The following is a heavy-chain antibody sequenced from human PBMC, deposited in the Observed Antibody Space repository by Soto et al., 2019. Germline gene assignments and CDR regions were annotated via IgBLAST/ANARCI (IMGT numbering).Heavy chain of an antibody. J-gene: IGHJ4*02. V-gene: IGHV3-72*01. CDR1: GFILTDHY. Sequence: EVQLVESGGGLVQPGGSLRLSCAASGFILTDHYMDWVRQAPGKGLEWVGRTTNKANSYTTEYAASVKGRFTIARDDSKNSLYLHMNSLKTEDTAVYYCASPAGAKEGLDYWGQGTLLIVSS. CDR2: TTNKANSYTT. CDR3: ASPAGAKEGLDY. D-gene: IGHD1-26*01.